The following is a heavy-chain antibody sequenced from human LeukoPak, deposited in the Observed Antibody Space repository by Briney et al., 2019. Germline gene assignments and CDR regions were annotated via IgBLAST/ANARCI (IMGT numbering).Heavy chain of an antibody. CDR1: GGSISSYY. CDR2: IYYSGST. D-gene: IGHD6-13*01. V-gene: IGHV4-59*01. Sequence: SETLSLTCTVSGGSISSYYWSWIRQPPGKGLEWIWYIYYSGSTNYNPSLKSRVTISVDTSKNQFSLKLSSVTAADTAVYYCARERGGNRYSSSWPRFDYWGQGTLVTVSS. CDR3: ARERGGNRYSSSWPRFDY. J-gene: IGHJ4*02.